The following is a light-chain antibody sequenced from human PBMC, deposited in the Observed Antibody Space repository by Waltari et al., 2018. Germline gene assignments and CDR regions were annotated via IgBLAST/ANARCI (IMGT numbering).Light chain of an antibody. Sequence: IVLTQSPGTLSLSPGERATLSCRASQSVSSSYLAWYQQKPCPAPRLLIYGASSRATGIPDRFSGSGSGTDFTLTISRLEPEDFAVYYCQQYGSSLFTFGPGTKVDIK. CDR1: QSVSSSY. V-gene: IGKV3-20*01. CDR3: QQYGSSLFT. J-gene: IGKJ3*01. CDR2: GAS.